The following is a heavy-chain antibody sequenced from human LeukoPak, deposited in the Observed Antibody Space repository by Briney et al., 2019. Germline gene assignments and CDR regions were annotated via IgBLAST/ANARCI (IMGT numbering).Heavy chain of an antibody. D-gene: IGHD3-22*01. Sequence: GGSLRLSCAASGFTFSSYGMSWVRQAPGKGLEWVSAISGSGGSTYYADSVKGRFTISRDNSKNTLYLQMNSLRAEDTAVYYCAKGPYTYYYDSSGYLADYWGQGTLVTVSS. J-gene: IGHJ4*02. V-gene: IGHV3-23*01. CDR2: ISGSGGST. CDR1: GFTFSSYG. CDR3: AKGPYTYYYDSSGYLADY.